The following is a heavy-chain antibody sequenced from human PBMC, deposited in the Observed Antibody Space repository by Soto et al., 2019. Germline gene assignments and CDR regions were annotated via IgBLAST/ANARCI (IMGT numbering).Heavy chain of an antibody. CDR2: INHSGST. CDR3: ARSARDYVWGSYRGSFDY. V-gene: IGHV4-34*01. Sequence: QVQLQQWGAGLLKPSETLSLTCAVYGGSFSGYYWSWIRQPPGKGLEWIGEINHSGSTNYNPSLKSRVTISVDTSKNQFSLKLSSVTAADTAVYYCARSARDYVWGSYRGSFDYWGQGTLVTVSS. D-gene: IGHD3-16*02. J-gene: IGHJ4*02. CDR1: GGSFSGYY.